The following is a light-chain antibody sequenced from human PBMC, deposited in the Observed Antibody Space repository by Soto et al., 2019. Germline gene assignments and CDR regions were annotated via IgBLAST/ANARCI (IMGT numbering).Light chain of an antibody. J-gene: IGLJ1*01. CDR1: SSNIGAGFD. V-gene: IGLV1-40*01. Sequence: QSAVTQPPSVSGAPGQRVSISCTGTSSNIGAGFDVHWYQQVPGTAPKLLIYGSKNRPSGVPDRFSGSKSATSASLVITGLQAEDEADYYCQSYDNSLNGNDVFGTGTKVTVL. CDR2: GSK. CDR3: QSYDNSLNGNDV.